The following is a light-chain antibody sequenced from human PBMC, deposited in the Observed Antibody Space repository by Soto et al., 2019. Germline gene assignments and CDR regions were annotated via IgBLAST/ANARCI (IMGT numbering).Light chain of an antibody. CDR3: QQYNNWPLT. CDR1: QSVSSN. CDR2: GAS. J-gene: IGKJ1*01. V-gene: IGKV3-15*01. Sequence: EIVMTQSPATLSVSPGERAALSCRAGQSVSSNLAWYQQKAGQAPRLLIFGASTRATGIPARLSGSASGTEFTLTISSLQSEDFAVYYCQQYNNWPLTFGQGTKVEIK.